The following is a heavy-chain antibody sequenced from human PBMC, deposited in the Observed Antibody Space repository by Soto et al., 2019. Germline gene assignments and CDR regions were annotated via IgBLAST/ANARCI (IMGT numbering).Heavy chain of an antibody. CDR1: GHTFTGHH. CDR3: GLEPTGTGGFDY. J-gene: IGHJ4*02. V-gene: IGHV1-2*02. D-gene: IGHD7-27*01. CDR2: IDLDIGDT. Sequence: QVQMVQSGAEVKKPGASVKVSCKASGHTFTGHHMHWVRQAPGQGREWMGLIDLDIGDTKYAQKFQGRITSTSDTSITTAYMELRGLRYDDTAVYYCGLEPTGTGGFDYWGQGTLVTVS.